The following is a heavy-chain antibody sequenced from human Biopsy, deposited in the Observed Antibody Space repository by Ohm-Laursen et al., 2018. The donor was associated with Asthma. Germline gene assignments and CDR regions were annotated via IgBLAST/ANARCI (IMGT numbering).Heavy chain of an antibody. CDR1: GGTFSNFA. J-gene: IGHJ6*02. Sequence: SSVKVSCKAPGGTFSNFAISWVRQAPGQGLEWLGGIMTVFGTTNYAQKFQGRVTITADESTSTAYMGVTSLRSEDTAIYYCARCQVGYSSGWSLLLKKIYYSGMDVWGQGTGVTVSS. D-gene: IGHD6-19*01. CDR2: IMTVFGTT. V-gene: IGHV1-69*01. CDR3: ARCQVGYSSGWSLLLKKIYYSGMDV.